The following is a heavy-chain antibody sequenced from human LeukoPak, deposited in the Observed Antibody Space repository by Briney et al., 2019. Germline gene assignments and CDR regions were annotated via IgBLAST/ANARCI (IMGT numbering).Heavy chain of an antibody. CDR3: ARRTVATTGVDY. CDR1: GASISSRSYY. J-gene: IGHJ4*02. CDR2: IYFSGST. Sequence: PWETLSLTCTVSGASISSRSYYWDWIRQPPGKGLDWIGSIYFSGSTYYNPSLNSRVTISVDTSKNQFSLKLISVTAADTAVYYCARRTVATTGVDYWGQGSLVTVSS. V-gene: IGHV4-39*01. D-gene: IGHD5-12*01.